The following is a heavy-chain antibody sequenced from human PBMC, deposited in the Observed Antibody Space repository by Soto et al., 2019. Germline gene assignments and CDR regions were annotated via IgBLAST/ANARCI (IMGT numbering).Heavy chain of an antibody. V-gene: IGHV1-2*02. CDR3: ASDRYYYDSSGYSNWFDP. J-gene: IGHJ5*02. Sequence: QVQLVQSGAEVKKPGASVKVSCKASGYTFTGYYMHWVRQAPGQGLEWMGWINPNSGGTNYAQKFQGRVTMTRDTSISTAYMELSRLRSDDTAVYYCASDRYYYDSSGYSNWFDPWGQGTLVTVSS. CDR1: GYTFTGYY. CDR2: INPNSGGT. D-gene: IGHD3-22*01.